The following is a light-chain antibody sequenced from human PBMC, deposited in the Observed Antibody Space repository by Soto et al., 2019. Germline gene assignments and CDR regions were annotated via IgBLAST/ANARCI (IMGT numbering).Light chain of an antibody. J-gene: IGKJ1*01. CDR1: QSISSSY. Sequence: EIVLTQSPATLSISTGEGATLSCRVSQSISSSYLSWYQQRPGQAPRLLIYGASNRATGIPDRFSGSGSGTDFTLTISRLEPEDFAVYYCQQYGSSGTFGQGTKVDIK. CDR3: QQYGSSGT. V-gene: IGKV3-20*01. CDR2: GAS.